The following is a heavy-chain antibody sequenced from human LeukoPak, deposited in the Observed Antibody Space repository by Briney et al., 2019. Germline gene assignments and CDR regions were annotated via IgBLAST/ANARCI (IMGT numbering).Heavy chain of an antibody. CDR1: GVSISTYY. CDR2: IYSSGTT. CDR3: ARHYDTGDYPLDS. J-gene: IGHJ4*02. D-gene: IGHD4-17*01. V-gene: IGHV4-59*08. Sequence: SETLSLTCSVSGVSISTYYWSWIRQPPGKALEWIAYIYSSGTTNYDPYLKSRVTISVDTSKNQLSLKLSSVTAADTAVYYCARHYDTGDYPLDSWGQGTLVTVSS.